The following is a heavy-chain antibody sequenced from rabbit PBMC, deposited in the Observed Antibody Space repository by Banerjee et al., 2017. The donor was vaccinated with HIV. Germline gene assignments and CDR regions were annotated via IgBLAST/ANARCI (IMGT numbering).Heavy chain of an antibody. V-gene: IGHV1S45*01. J-gene: IGHJ4*01. D-gene: IGHD6-1*01. CDR3: ARGIVISPYYFDL. CDR2: IGIGGGGT. CDR1: GFSFSSSYY. Sequence: QEQLEESGGDLVKPEGSLTLTCTASGFSFSSSYYMWWVRQAPGKGLEWIACIGIGGGGTYYASWAKGRFTISRTSSTTVTLQLNSLTAADTATYFCARGIVISPYYFDLWGPGTLVTVS.